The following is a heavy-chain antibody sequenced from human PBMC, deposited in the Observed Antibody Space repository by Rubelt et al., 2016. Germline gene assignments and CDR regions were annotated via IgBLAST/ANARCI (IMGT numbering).Heavy chain of an antibody. CDR1: GYTFTSYG. D-gene: IGHD5-12*01. CDR3: ARGNSGYDYGLDY. CDR2: ISAYNGNT. J-gene: IGHJ4*02. V-gene: IGHV1-18*01. Sequence: QVQLVQSGAEVKKPGASAKVSCKASGYTFTSYGISWVRQAPGQGLEWLGWISAYNGNTNYAQKLQGRVTRTTDTSTSTGDMELRSLRSYDTAVYYWARGNSGYDYGLDYWGQGTLVTVSS.